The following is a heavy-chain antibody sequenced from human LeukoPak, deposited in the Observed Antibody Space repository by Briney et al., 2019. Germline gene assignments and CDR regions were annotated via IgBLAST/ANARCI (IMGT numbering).Heavy chain of an antibody. CDR2: IYYSGST. Sequence: SETLSLTCTVSGGSISSYYLSWIRQPPGQGLEWIGYIYYSGSTNYNPPTKSRVTTSVDTSKNQFSLKLSSVTAAGTAVYYCASFGGPFDYWGQGTLVTVSS. J-gene: IGHJ4*02. V-gene: IGHV4-59*01. CDR3: ASFGGPFDY. CDR1: GGSISSYY. D-gene: IGHD3-16*01.